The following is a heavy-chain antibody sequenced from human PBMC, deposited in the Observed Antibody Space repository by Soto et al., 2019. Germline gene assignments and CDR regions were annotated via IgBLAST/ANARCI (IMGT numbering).Heavy chain of an antibody. V-gene: IGHV3-15*07. CDR1: GFTFSNAW. Sequence: ESGGGLVKPGGSLRLSCAASGFTFSNAWMNWVRQAPGKGLEWVGRIKSKTDGGTTDYAAPVKGRFTISRDDSKNTLYLQMNSLKTEVTAVYYCTTDGLYYYDSSGYFYYFDYWGQGTLVTVSS. CDR2: IKSKTDGGTT. D-gene: IGHD3-22*01. CDR3: TTDGLYYYDSSGYFYYFDY. J-gene: IGHJ4*02.